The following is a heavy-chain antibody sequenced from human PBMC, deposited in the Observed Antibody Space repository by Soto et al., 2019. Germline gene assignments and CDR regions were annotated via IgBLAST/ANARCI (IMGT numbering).Heavy chain of an antibody. CDR1: GYTFTSYG. V-gene: IGHV1-18*01. J-gene: IGHJ4*02. D-gene: IGHD3-10*01. CDR3: ARAAGIPSFTTVKVRGNYYFDY. CDR2: ISAYNGNT. Sequence: ASVKVSCKASGYTFTSYGISWVRQAPGQGLEWMGWISAYNGNTNYAQKLQGRVTMTTGTSTSTAYMELRSLRSDDTAVYYCARAAGIPSFTTVKVRGNYYFDYWGQGTLVTVSS.